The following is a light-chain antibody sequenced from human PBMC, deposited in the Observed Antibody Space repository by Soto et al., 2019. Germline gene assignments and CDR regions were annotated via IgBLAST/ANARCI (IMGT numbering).Light chain of an antibody. Sequence: QSALTQPPSASGSPGQSVTISCTGTISDVGGYNYVSWYQQHPGKAPKLMIYEVSELPSGGRDRFSGSKSGNTASLTVSGLQADDEADYYCCSYAGFNNYVAFGGGTQLTVL. J-gene: IGLJ2*01. V-gene: IGLV2-8*01. CDR2: EVS. CDR1: ISDVGGYNY. CDR3: CSYAGFNNYVA.